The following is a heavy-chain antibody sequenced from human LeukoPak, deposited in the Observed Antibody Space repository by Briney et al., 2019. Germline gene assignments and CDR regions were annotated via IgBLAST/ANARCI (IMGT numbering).Heavy chain of an antibody. CDR2: IYPGDSDT. D-gene: IGHD5-24*01. CDR1: GYTFTNYW. CDR3: ARRRDVYNLVDY. J-gene: IGHJ4*02. Sequence: GEPLKTSCKGSGYTFTNYWIGWVRQMPGKGLEWMGVIYPGDSDTTYSPSFQGQVTISADKSISTAYLRWNSLKASDTAMYYCARRRDVYNLVDYWGQGTLVTVSS. V-gene: IGHV5-51*01.